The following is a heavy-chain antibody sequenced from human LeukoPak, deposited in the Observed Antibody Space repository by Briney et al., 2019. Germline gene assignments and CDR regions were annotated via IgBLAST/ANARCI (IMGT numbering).Heavy chain of an antibody. V-gene: IGHV3-9*01. D-gene: IGHD5-18*01. J-gene: IGHJ4*02. Sequence: GRSLRLSCAASGFTFDDYAMHWVRQAPGRGLEWVSGISWNSSSIGYADSVKGRFTISRDNAKNSLYLQMNSLRAEDTALYYCARVTESACFDYWGQGTLVTVSS. CDR3: ARVTESACFDY. CDR2: ISWNSSSI. CDR1: GFTFDDYA.